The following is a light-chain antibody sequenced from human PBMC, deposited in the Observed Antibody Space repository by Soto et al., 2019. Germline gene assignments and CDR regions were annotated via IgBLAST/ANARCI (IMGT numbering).Light chain of an antibody. V-gene: IGKV1-5*01. CDR3: HQYNSYWT. CDR1: QSISSW. CDR2: DAS. Sequence: DIQMTQSPSTLSASVGDRVTITCRASQSISSWLAWYQQKPGKAPKLLIYDASSLESGVPSRFSGSGSGTEFTLTICSLQPDDFATYYCHQYNSYWTFGQGTKVEIK. J-gene: IGKJ1*01.